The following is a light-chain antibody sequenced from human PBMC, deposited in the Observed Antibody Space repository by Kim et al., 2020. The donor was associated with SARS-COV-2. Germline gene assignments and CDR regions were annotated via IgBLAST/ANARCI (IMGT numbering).Light chain of an antibody. Sequence: GQSITISSTGTSSDVGGYNYVSWYQQHPGKAPTLMIYDVSNRPSGVSNRFSGSKSGNTASLTISGLQAEDEADYYCSSYTSSSTLVFGGGTQLTVL. J-gene: IGLJ2*01. CDR2: DVS. CDR1: SSDVGGYNY. V-gene: IGLV2-14*04. CDR3: SSYTSSSTLV.